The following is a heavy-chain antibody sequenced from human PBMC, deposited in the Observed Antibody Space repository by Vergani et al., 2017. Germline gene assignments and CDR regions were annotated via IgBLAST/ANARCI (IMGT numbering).Heavy chain of an antibody. D-gene: IGHD5-12*01. J-gene: IGHJ3*01. CDR1: GFTFSHYT. CDR3: TKGSVYYHDSAGHGYDPYTGFDL. V-gene: IGHV3-21*04. CDR2: ISSSSAYI. Sequence: EVQMVESGGGLVKPGGSLRLSCVASGFTFSHYTINWVRQAPGKGLEWVASISSSSAYIDYVDSIKGRFTISRDNAKNSLFLEMNSLRFEDTAVYFCTKGSVYYHDSAGHGYDPYTGFDLWGQGTLVTVSS.